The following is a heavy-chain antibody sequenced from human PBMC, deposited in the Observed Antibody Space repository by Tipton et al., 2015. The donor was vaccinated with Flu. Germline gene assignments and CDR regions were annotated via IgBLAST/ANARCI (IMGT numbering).Heavy chain of an antibody. Sequence: LSLTCAASGFTFSSYGMHWVRQAPGEGLEWVAVIWYDGSNKYYADSVKGRFTISRDNSKNTLYLQMNSLRAEDTAVYYCAKDGHPSGPYSSGWYYFDYWGQGTLVTVSS. CDR2: IWYDGSNK. J-gene: IGHJ4*02. D-gene: IGHD6-19*01. V-gene: IGHV3-33*06. CDR3: AKDGHPSGPYSSGWYYFDY. CDR1: GFTFSSYG.